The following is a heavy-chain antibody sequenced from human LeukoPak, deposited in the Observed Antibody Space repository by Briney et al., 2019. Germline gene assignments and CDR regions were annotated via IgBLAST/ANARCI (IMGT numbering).Heavy chain of an antibody. CDR2: IKQDGSEK. Sequence: GGSLRLSCAASGFNFSTYWMSWVRQAPGKGLEWVVNIKQDGSEKYYVDSVKGRFTISRDNVNNALYLQMDNLRVEDTAVYFCARDRGYARTDSGGYPVFDLWGQGTLVTVSS. CDR1: GFNFSTYW. D-gene: IGHD6-19*01. V-gene: IGHV3-7*03. J-gene: IGHJ4*02. CDR3: ARDRGYARTDSGGYPVFDL.